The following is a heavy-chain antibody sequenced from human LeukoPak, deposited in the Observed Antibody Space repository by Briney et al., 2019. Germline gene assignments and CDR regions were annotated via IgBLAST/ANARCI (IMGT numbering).Heavy chain of an antibody. CDR1: GDSFADFC. D-gene: IGHD3-22*01. CDR2: IYSDDADT. CDR3: ARLKCMSDYDSSGSGMDV. Sequence: GESLQIPSKASGDSFADFCIGWVRQMPPKGREWMGMIYSDDADTKYSPSFQSHVTISADKSISTAYLQWSSLKASDAAMYYCARLKCMSDYDSSGSGMDVWGQGTTVTVSS. V-gene: IGHV5-51*01. J-gene: IGHJ6*02.